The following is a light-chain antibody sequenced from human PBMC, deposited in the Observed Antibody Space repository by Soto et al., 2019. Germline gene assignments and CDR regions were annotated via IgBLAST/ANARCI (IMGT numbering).Light chain of an antibody. Sequence: QSVLTQPASVSGSPGQSITFSCTGSNRDVGGYNYVSWYQQHPGKAPKLMIYEVSNRPSGVSNRFSGSKSGNMASLTISGLQAEDEADYYCSSYASRSTIVFGGGTKVTVL. V-gene: IGLV2-14*01. CDR1: NRDVGGYNY. CDR2: EVS. J-gene: IGLJ2*01. CDR3: SSYASRSTIV.